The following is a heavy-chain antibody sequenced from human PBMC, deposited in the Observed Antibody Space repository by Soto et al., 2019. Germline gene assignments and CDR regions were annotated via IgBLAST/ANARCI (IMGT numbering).Heavy chain of an antibody. CDR2: IIPIFGTA. CDR1: GGTFSSYA. D-gene: IGHD3-22*01. V-gene: IGHV1-69*13. J-gene: IGHJ3*02. CDR3: AREALYYYDSSGSMAFDI. Sequence: SVKVSCKASGGTFSSYAISWVRQAPGQGLEWMGGIIPIFGTANYAQKFQGRVTITADESTSTAYMELSSLRSEDTAVYYCAREALYYYDSSGSMAFDIWGQGTMVTVSS.